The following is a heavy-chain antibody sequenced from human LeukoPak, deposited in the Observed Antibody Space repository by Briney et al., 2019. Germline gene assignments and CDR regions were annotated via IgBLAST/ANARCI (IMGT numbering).Heavy chain of an antibody. CDR3: ARGGHYGSGSDFDY. D-gene: IGHD3-10*01. CDR1: GGSISSGGYS. CDR2: IYHSGST. J-gene: IGHJ4*02. Sequence: SQTLSLTCAVSGGSISSGGYSWSWIRQPPGKGLEWIGYIYHSGSTYYNPSLKSRVTISVDRSKNQFSLKLSSVTAADTAVYYCARGGHYGSGSDFDYWGQGTLVTVSS. V-gene: IGHV4-30-2*01.